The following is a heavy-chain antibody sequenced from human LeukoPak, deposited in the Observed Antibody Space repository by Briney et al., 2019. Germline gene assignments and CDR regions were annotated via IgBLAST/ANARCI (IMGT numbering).Heavy chain of an antibody. CDR3: ARPFYGSGGGAFDI. CDR1: GGSISSGDYY. D-gene: IGHD3-10*01. CDR2: IYYSGST. Sequence: SETLSLTCTVSGGSISSGDYYWSWIRQPPGKGLEWIGYIYYSGSTYYNPSLKSRVTISVDTSKNQFSLKLSSVTAADTAVYYCARPFYGSGGGAFDIWGQGTMVTVSS. J-gene: IGHJ3*02. V-gene: IGHV4-30-4*01.